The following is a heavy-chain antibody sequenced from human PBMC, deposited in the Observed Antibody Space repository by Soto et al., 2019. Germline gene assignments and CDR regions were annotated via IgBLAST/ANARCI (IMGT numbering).Heavy chain of an antibody. V-gene: IGHV4-39*01. CDR3: SSVRGVSPTWFDP. CDR1: GGSISSSSYY. Sequence: PSETLSLTCTVSGGSISSSSYYWGWIRQPPGKGLEWIGSIYYSGSTYYNPSLKSRVTISVDTSKNQFSLKLSSVTAADTAVYYCSSVRGVSPTWFDPWGQGTLVTVSS. CDR2: IYYSGST. D-gene: IGHD3-10*01. J-gene: IGHJ5*02.